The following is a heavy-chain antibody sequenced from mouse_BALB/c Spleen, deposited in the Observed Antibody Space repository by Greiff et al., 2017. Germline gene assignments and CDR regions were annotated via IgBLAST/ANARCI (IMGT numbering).Heavy chain of an antibody. V-gene: IGHV3-2*02. Sequence: EVKLLESGPGLVKPSQSLSLTCTVTGYSITSDYAWNWIRQFPGNKLEWMGYISYSGSTSYNPSLKSRISITRDTSKNQFFLQLNSVTTEDTATYYCANLWLREGFAYWGQGTLVTVSA. J-gene: IGHJ3*01. CDR3: ANLWLREGFAY. CDR2: ISYSGST. D-gene: IGHD2-2*01. CDR1: GYSITSDYA.